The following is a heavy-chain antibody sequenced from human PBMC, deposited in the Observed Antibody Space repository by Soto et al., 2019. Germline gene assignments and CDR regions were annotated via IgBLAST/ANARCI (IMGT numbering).Heavy chain of an antibody. D-gene: IGHD3-3*01. J-gene: IGHJ5*02. CDR2: INPNSGGT. CDR1: GYTFTGYY. CDR3: ARGSAIFGVVIIGFDP. V-gene: IGHV1-2*04. Sequence: ASVKVSCKASGYTFTGYYMHWVRQAPGQGLEWMGWINPNSGGTNYAQKFQGWVTMTRDTSISTAYMELSRLRSDDTAVYYCARGSAIFGVVIIGFDPWGQGTLVTVSS.